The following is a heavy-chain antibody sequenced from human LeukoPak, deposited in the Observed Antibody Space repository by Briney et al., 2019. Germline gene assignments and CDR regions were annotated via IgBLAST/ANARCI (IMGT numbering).Heavy chain of an antibody. J-gene: IGHJ4*02. D-gene: IGHD5-12*01. V-gene: IGHV3-11*05. CDR1: GFTFSDYY. CDR2: ISGSTSYT. Sequence: GGSLRLSCAASGFTFSDYYMSWIRQAPGKGLEWVSYISGSTSYTDYADSVKGRFTISRDNAKNSLYLQMNSLRAEDTALYYCARDRGGSFEYWGQGSLVTVSS. CDR3: ARDRGGSFEY.